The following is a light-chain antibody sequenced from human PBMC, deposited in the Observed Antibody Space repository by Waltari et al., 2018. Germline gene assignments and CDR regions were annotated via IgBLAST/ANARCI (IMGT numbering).Light chain of an antibody. Sequence: DIQMTQSPSTLSASVGDRVTIACRASQSISNWVAWYQQKPGKAPKFLIYTASKLQSGGPSRFSGSGSGTEFTLTISSLQPDDFATFYCQQYNSYPWTFGQGTKVEIK. CDR2: TAS. CDR1: QSISNW. J-gene: IGKJ1*01. CDR3: QQYNSYPWT. V-gene: IGKV1-5*03.